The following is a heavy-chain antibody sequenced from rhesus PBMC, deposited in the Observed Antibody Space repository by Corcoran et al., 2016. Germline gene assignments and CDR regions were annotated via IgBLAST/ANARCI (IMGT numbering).Heavy chain of an antibody. CDR1: GFTFSSYG. J-gene: IGHJ4*01. CDR2: SSNGGGST. D-gene: IGHD5-24*01. Sequence: EVQLVESGGGLVQPGGSLRLSCAASGFTFSSYGMSWVRQAPGKGLEWGSNSSNGGGSTYDADCVKGRFTISRDNSKNTRSLQMNSLRAEDTAVYYCANIYSGYSFDYWGQGVLVTVSS. CDR3: ANIYSGYSFDY. V-gene: IGHV3S5*01.